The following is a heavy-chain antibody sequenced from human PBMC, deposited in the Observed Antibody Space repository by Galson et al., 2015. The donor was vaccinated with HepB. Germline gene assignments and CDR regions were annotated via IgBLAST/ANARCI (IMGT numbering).Heavy chain of an antibody. CDR3: ATDRERDGNNAGFDY. CDR1: GFTFSNYG. V-gene: IGHV3-23*01. Sequence: SLRLSCAASGFTFSNYGMSWVRQAPGKGLEWVSSISGSGGSTYYADSVKGRFTISRDNSKDTLYLQMNSLRAEDTAVYYCATDRERDGNNAGFDYWGQGTLVIVSS. J-gene: IGHJ4*02. CDR2: ISGSGGST. D-gene: IGHD5-24*01.